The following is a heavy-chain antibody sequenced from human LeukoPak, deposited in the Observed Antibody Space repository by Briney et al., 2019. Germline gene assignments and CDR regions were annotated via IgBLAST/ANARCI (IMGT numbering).Heavy chain of an antibody. V-gene: IGHV3-23*01. Sequence: GGSLRLSCAASGFTCSSYAMCWVRQAPGKGLEWVSAISGSGGSTYYADSVKGRFTISRDNAKNSLYLQMNSLRAEDTAVYYCASRRYYYDSSGYYFDAFDIWGQGTMVTVSS. J-gene: IGHJ3*02. CDR3: ASRRYYYDSSGYYFDAFDI. CDR1: GFTCSSYA. CDR2: ISGSGGST. D-gene: IGHD3-22*01.